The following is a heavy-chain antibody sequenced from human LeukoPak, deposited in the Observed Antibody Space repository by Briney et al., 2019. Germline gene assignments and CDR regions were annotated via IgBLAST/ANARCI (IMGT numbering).Heavy chain of an antibody. CDR3: ARAEIHDAFDI. Sequence: PLASVKVSCKASGYTFTSYGISWVRQAPGQGLEWMGGIIPIFGTANYAQKFQGRVTITTDESTSTAYMELSSLRSEDTAVYYCARAEIHDAFDIWGQGTMVTVSS. V-gene: IGHV1-69*05. CDR2: IIPIFGTA. J-gene: IGHJ3*02. CDR1: GYTFTSYG.